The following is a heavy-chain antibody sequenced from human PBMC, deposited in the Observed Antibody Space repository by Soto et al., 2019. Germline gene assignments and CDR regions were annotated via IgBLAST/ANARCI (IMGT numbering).Heavy chain of an antibody. CDR3: AREDYDYIWGSYRNTD. Sequence: GGSLRLSCAASGFTFSSYWMSWVRQAPGKGLEWVANIKQDGSEKYYVDSVKGRFTISRDNAKNSLYLQMNSLRAEDTAVYYCAREDYDYIWGSYRNTDWGQGTLVTVSS. J-gene: IGHJ4*02. V-gene: IGHV3-7*01. D-gene: IGHD3-16*02. CDR2: IKQDGSEK. CDR1: GFTFSSYW.